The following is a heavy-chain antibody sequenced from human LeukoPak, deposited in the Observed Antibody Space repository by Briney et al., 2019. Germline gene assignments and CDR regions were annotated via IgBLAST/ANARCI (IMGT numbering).Heavy chain of an antibody. CDR2: ISSSGSAI. J-gene: IGHJ4*02. V-gene: IGHV3-21*01. Sequence: GGSLRLSCAASGFTFRRYGMSWVRQAPEKGLEWVSAISSSGSAIFYADSVKGRFTISRDNAKNSLFLQMNSLRVEDTAVYYCARRGSYFEFDYWGQGTLVTVSS. CDR1: GFTFRRYG. CDR3: ARRGSYFEFDY. D-gene: IGHD1-26*01.